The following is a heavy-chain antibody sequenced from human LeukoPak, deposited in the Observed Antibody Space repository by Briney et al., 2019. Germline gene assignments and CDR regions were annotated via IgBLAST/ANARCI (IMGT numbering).Heavy chain of an antibody. J-gene: IGHJ2*01. V-gene: IGHV1-69*06. D-gene: IGHD3-9*01. CDR3: ARGSSEYDILTGFSHNWYFDL. CDR2: IIPIFGTA. Sequence: SVKVSCKASGGTFSSYAISWVRQAPGQGLEWMGGIIPIFGTANYAQKFRGRVTITADKSTSTAYMELSSLRSEDTAVYYCARGSSEYDILTGFSHNWYFDLWGRGTLVTVSS. CDR1: GGTFSSYA.